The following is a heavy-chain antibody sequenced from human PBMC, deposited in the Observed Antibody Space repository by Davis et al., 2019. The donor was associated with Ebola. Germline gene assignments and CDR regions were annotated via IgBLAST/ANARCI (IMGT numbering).Heavy chain of an antibody. V-gene: IGHV3-30*18. Sequence: GGSLRLSCAASGFTFSSYGMHWVRQTPGKGLEWVAIISYDGSNKYYADSVKGRFTISRDNSKNTVYLQMDSLRAEDTAVYYCAKDYYDSSGRFFDYWGRGTLVTVSS. D-gene: IGHD3-22*01. J-gene: IGHJ4*02. CDR1: GFTFSSYG. CDR2: ISYDGSNK. CDR3: AKDYYDSSGRFFDY.